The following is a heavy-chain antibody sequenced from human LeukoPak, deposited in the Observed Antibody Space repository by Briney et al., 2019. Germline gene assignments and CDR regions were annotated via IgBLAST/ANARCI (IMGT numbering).Heavy chain of an antibody. CDR2: MNPNSGNT. J-gene: IGHJ4*02. CDR3: ARHWDTGVPFDY. CDR1: GYTFTSYD. D-gene: IGHD1-26*01. V-gene: IGHV1-8*01. Sequence: ASVKVSCKASGYTFTSYDINWVRQATGQGLEWMGWMNPNSGNTGYAQKFQGRVTMTRNTSISTAYMELSSLRSEDTAVYYCARHWDTGVPFDYWGQGTLVTVSS.